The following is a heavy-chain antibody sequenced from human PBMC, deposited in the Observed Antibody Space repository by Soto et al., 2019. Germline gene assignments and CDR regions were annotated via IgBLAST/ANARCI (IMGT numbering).Heavy chain of an antibody. CDR3: AEDFGLMVYAHTANYFDY. CDR1: GFTLSDYA. V-gene: IGHV3-23*01. J-gene: IGHJ4*01. D-gene: IGHD2-8*01. CDR2: MSGSGGGT. Sequence: PGESLRLSCAASGFTLSDYAISWVRQAPGKGLEWVSIMSGSGGGTYDADSVKGRFTNSRDNFKNTLYLQMNSLRAEDTAVYYCAEDFGLMVYAHTANYFDYWGQGTLVTVSS.